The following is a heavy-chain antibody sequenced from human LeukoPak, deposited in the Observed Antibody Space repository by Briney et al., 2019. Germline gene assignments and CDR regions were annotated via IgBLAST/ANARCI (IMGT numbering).Heavy chain of an antibody. J-gene: IGHJ6*03. CDR3: ARAPGGRRAYYMDV. V-gene: IGHV4-61*02. D-gene: IGHD3-16*01. CDR1: GGSISSGSYY. Sequence: SQTLSLTCTVSGGSISSGSYYWSWIRQSAGKGLEWIGRIYTYESPNYNPSLKSRVTISVDTSKNQFSLKLTSVTAADTAVYFCARAPGGRRAYYMDVWGKGTTVTISS. CDR2: IYTYESP.